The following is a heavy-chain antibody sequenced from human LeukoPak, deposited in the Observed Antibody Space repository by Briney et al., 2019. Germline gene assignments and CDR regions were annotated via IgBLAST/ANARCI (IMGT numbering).Heavy chain of an antibody. CDR3: AKDRQYFQH. CDR1: GFTFSSYW. J-gene: IGHJ1*01. V-gene: IGHV3-7*01. CDR2: IKQDGSEQ. Sequence: GGSLRLSCEASGFTFSSYWMNWVRQAPGKGLEWVANIKQDGSEQYYVDSVKGRFTISRDSAKNTLFLQMNSLRAEDTAVYYCAKDRQYFQHWGQGTLVTVSS.